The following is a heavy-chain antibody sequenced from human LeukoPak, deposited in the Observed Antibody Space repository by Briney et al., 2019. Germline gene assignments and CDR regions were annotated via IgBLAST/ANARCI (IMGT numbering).Heavy chain of an antibody. CDR2: IYYSGST. CDR1: GGSIRISSYC. D-gene: IGHD6-19*01. CDR3: ASAVAGQSS. V-gene: IGHV4-39*07. Sequence: SETLSLTCTVSGGSIRISSYCWGWIRQPPGKGLEWIGSIYYSGSTYYNPSLKSRVTISVDTSKNQFSLKLSSVTAADTAVYYCASAVAGQSSWGQGTLVTVSS. J-gene: IGHJ5*02.